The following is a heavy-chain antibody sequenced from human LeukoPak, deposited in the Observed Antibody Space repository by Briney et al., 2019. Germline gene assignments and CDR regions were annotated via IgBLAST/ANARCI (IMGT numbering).Heavy chain of an antibody. D-gene: IGHD3-10*01. J-gene: IGHJ4*02. CDR1: GGSISSYY. V-gene: IGHV4-59*01. Sequence: SETLSLTCTVSGGSISSYYWSWIRQPPGKGLEWIGYIYYSGSTNYNPSLKSRVTISVDMSKNQFSLKLSSVTAADTAVYYCLGSGTVKGSGYWGQGTLVTVSS. CDR3: LGSGTVKGSGY. CDR2: IYYSGST.